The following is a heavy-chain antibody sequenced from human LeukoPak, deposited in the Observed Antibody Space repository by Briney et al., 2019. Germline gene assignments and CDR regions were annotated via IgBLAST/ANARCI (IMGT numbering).Heavy chain of an antibody. CDR3: AREDDSWRPNNLDL. D-gene: IGHD3-3*01. CDR1: AFTFSDYS. V-gene: IGHV3-48*02. J-gene: IGHJ3*01. Sequence: GGSLRLSCAASAFTFSDYSMNWVRQAPGKGLEWISYIDTSSSTMYYADSVMGRFTISRDNAKESLYLQMNSLRDEDTAVYYCAREDDSWRPNNLDLWGQGTWSPSPQ. CDR2: IDTSSSTM.